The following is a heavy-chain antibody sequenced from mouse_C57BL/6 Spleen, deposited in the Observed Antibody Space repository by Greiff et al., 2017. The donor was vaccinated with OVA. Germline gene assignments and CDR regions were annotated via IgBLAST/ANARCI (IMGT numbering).Heavy chain of an antibody. CDR2: IYPGNGDT. J-gene: IGHJ2*01. D-gene: IGHD2-4*01. Sequence: QVQLKQSGAELVRPGASVKMSCKASGYTFTSYNMHWVKQTPRQGLEWIGAIYPGNGDTSYNQKFKGKATLTVDKSSSTAYMQLSSLTSEDSAVYFCARRGSDYDDGYYFDYWGQGTTLTVSS. CDR3: ARRGSDYDDGYYFDY. CDR1: GYTFTSYN. V-gene: IGHV1-12*01.